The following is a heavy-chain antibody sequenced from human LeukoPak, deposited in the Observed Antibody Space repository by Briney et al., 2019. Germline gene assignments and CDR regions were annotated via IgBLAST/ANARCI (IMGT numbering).Heavy chain of an antibody. CDR2: IYHSGST. CDR3: ARGLHGSSSSGYYYYGMDV. V-gene: IGHV4-4*02. J-gene: IGHJ6*02. Sequence: SGTLPLTCAVSGGSISSSNWWSWVRQPPGKGLEWIGEIYHSGSTNYNPSLKSRVTISVDKSKNQFSLKLSSVTSAATAVYYCARGLHGSSSSGYYYYGMDVWGQGTTVTVSS. CDR1: GGSISSSNW. D-gene: IGHD6-6*01.